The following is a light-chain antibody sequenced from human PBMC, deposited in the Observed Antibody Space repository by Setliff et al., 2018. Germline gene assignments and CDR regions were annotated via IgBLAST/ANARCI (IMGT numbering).Light chain of an antibody. CDR2: SNN. J-gene: IGLJ1*01. CDR1: SSNIGSNT. CDR3: AAWDDSLNGQV. Sequence: QSVLTQPPSASGTPGQRVTISCSGSSSNIGSNTVNWYQQLPGTAPKLLIYSNNQRPSGVPDRFSGSESGTSASLAISGLQSEDEADYYCAAWDDSLNGQVFGTGTKGTV. V-gene: IGLV1-44*01.